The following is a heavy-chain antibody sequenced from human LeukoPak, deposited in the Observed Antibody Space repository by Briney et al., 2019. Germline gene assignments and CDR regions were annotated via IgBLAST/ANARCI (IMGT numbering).Heavy chain of an antibody. CDR2: INPSGGST. J-gene: IGHJ4*02. CDR1: GYTFTSYY. D-gene: IGHD4-17*01. CDR3: ARGPYWDTVTSGLPDY. V-gene: IGHV1-46*01. Sequence: ASVKVSCKASGYTFTSYYMHWVRQAPGQGLEWMGIINPSGGSTSYAQKLQGRVTMTTDTSTSTAYMELRSLRSDDTAVYYCARGPYWDTVTSGLPDYWGQGTLVTVSS.